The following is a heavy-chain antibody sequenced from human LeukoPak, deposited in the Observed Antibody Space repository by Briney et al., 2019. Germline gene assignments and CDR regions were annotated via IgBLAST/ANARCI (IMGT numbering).Heavy chain of an antibody. CDR1: GYTFTSYY. CDR2: INPSGGST. Sequence: ASVKVSCKASGYTFTSYYMHWVRQTPGQGLEWMGIINPSGGSTSSAQKFQGRVTMTRDPSTSTVYMELSSLRSEDTAVYFCARVSMVRGVIPFFYFDYWGQGTLVTVSS. V-gene: IGHV1-46*01. CDR3: ARVSMVRGVIPFFYFDY. J-gene: IGHJ4*02. D-gene: IGHD3-10*01.